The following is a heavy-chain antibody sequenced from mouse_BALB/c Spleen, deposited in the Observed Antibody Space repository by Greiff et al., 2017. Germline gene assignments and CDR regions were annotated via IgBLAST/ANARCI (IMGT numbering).Heavy chain of an antibody. CDR3: TSTMISSWFAY. V-gene: IGHV2-2*02. J-gene: IGHJ3*01. CDR1: GFSFTSYG. Sequence: VQLQQSGPGLVAPSQCLSLTCTVSGFSFTSYGVHWVRQSPGKGLEWLGVIWSGGSTDYNAAFISRLSISKDNSKSQVFFKMSSLQANDTAIYYCTSTMISSWFAYWGQGTLVTVSA. CDR2: IWSGGST. D-gene: IGHD2-4*01.